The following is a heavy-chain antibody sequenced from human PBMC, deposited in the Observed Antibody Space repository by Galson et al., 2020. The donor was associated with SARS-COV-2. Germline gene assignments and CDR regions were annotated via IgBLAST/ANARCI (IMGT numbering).Heavy chain of an antibody. CDR1: GYTLTELS. CDR3: ATSPAAIRENWFDP. D-gene: IGHD2-2*02. CDR2: FDPEDGET. V-gene: IGHV1-24*01. Sequence: ASVKVSCKVSGYTLTELSMHWVRQAPGQGLEWMGGFDPEDGETIYAQKFQGRVTMTEDTSTDTAYMELSSLRSEDTPVYYCATSPAAIRENWFDPWGQGTLVTVSS. J-gene: IGHJ5*02.